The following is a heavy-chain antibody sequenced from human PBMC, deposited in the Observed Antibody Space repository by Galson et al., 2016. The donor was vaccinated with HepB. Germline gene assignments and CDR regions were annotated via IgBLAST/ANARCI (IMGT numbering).Heavy chain of an antibody. Sequence: SLRLSCAASGFTFRSYAMSWVRQAPGKGLEWVSTISHTGGSTYYADSVKGRFTISRDNSKNTLYLQMNSLRAEDTAVYYCAKVSRRDYALPYFDYWGQGTLVTVSS. J-gene: IGHJ4*02. CDR2: ISHTGGST. D-gene: IGHD4/OR15-4a*01. CDR1: GFTFRSYA. V-gene: IGHV3-23*01. CDR3: AKVSRRDYALPYFDY.